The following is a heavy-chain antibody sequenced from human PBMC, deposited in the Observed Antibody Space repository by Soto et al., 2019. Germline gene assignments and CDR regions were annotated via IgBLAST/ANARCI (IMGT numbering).Heavy chain of an antibody. CDR1: GFTFSNYA. V-gene: IGHV3-23*01. CDR3: AKEQSWIATDY. CDR2: ISGTGGST. Sequence: EVQLLESGGGLVQPGGSLRLSCAASGFTFSNYAMSWVRQAPGRGLEWVSIISGTGGSTYYADSVKGRFTISRDNSKNTLYLQMNSLRAEDTALYYCAKEQSWIATDYWGQGTLVTIFS. J-gene: IGHJ4*02. D-gene: IGHD2-2*03.